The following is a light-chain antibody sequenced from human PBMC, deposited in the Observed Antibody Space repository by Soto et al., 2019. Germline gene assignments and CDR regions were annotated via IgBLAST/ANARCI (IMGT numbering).Light chain of an antibody. CDR2: SAN. V-gene: IGLV8-61*01. CDR3: VLYVAYGVWV. CDR1: SGAVSTSNY. J-gene: IGLJ3*02. Sequence: QAAVTQAPSSSVSPGGTVTLTCGLTSGAVSTSNYASWYQQTPGQAPHTLIDSANNRSSGVPDRFSGSNAGNKAALTVTGVQAEDESDYYCVLYVAYGVWVFGGGTKVTVL.